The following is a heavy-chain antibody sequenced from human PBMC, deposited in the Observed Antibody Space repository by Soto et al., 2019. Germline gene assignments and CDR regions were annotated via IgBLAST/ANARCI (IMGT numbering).Heavy chain of an antibody. Sequence: SDTLSLTCAVYGGSFSGYYWSWIRQPPGKGLEWIGEINHSGSTNYNPSLKSRVTISVDTSKNQFSLKLSSVTAADTAVYYCARYSGWFAASYFDYWGQGTLVTVSS. D-gene: IGHD5-12*01. V-gene: IGHV4-34*01. J-gene: IGHJ4*02. CDR1: GGSFSGYY. CDR3: ARYSGWFAASYFDY. CDR2: INHSGST.